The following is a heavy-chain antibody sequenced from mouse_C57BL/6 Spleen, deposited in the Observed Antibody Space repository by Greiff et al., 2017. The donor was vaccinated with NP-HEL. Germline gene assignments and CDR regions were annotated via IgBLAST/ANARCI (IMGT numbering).Heavy chain of an antibody. Sequence: QVHVKQSGAELVKPGASVKISCKASGYTFTDYYINWVKQRPGQGLEWIGKIGPGSGSTYYNEKFQGKATLTADKSSSTAYMQLSSLTSEDSAVYFCATMVTTGEFAYWGQGTLVTVSA. D-gene: IGHD2-2*01. CDR2: IGPGSGST. CDR3: ATMVTTGEFAY. CDR1: GYTFTDYY. J-gene: IGHJ3*01. V-gene: IGHV1-77*01.